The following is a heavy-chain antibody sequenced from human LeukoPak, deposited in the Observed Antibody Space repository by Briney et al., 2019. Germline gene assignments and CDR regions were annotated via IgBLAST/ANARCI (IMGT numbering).Heavy chain of an antibody. D-gene: IGHD2-2*01. V-gene: IGHV3-33*01. CDR2: IWYDGSEK. J-gene: IGHJ4*02. CDR1: GFNFGSYG. Sequence: GGSLRLSCAASGFNFGSYGMHWVRQAPDKGLEWLAVIWYDGSEKYYADSVKGRFTISRDNAKNTLYLQVSSLTVGDTALYYCVRGGCKSTSCYDSWGQGTLVTVS. CDR3: VRGGCKSTSCYDS.